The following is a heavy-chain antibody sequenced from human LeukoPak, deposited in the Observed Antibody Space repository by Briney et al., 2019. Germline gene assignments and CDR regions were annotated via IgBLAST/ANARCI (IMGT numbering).Heavy chain of an antibody. D-gene: IGHD3-10*01. CDR2: IYYSGST. CDR3: ARVTGKWFGGLIFDY. J-gene: IGHJ4*02. Sequence: SETLSLTCTVSGXSISSYYWSWIRQPPGKGLEWIGYIYYSGSTNYNPSLKSRVTISVDTSKNQFSLKLSSVTAADTAVYYCARVTGKWFGGLIFDYWGQGTLVTVSS. V-gene: IGHV4-59*01. CDR1: GXSISSYY.